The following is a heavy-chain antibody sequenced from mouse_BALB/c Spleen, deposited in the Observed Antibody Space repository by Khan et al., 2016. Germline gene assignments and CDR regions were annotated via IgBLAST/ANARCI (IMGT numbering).Heavy chain of an antibody. J-gene: IGHJ2*01. V-gene: IGHV3-2*02. CDR1: GYSITSDYA. CDR2: ISYSGST. CDR3: ARSGDGYYVDFDY. D-gene: IGHD2-3*01. Sequence: EVQLVESGPGLVKPSQSLSLTCTVTGYSITSDYAWNWIRQFPGNKLEWMGYISYSGSTSYNPSLKSRISITRDTSKNQFFLQLNSVTTEDTATYYCARSGDGYYVDFDYWGQGTTLTVSS.